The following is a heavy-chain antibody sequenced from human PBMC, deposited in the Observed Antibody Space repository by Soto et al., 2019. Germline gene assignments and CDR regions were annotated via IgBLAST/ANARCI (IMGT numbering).Heavy chain of an antibody. D-gene: IGHD6-19*01. V-gene: IGHV4-4*07. Sequence: QVQPLESGPGLVKPSETLSLTCSVSGDSINSYYWSWIRQPAGKGLEWIGRIYISGDTNYNPSLKSRVTMSVDTSKNPFSLKLRSVTAADTAVYYCAREYTETVAGPTPYYFDYWGQGTLVTVSS. CDR3: AREYTETVAGPTPYYFDY. CDR1: GDSINSYY. J-gene: IGHJ4*02. CDR2: IYISGDT.